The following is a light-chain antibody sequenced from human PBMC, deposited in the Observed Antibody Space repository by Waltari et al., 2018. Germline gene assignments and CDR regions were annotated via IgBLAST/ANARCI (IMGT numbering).Light chain of an antibody. Sequence: DIVMTQSPLSLPVTPGVPASISCRSSQSLLHSNGYMYLDWYLQRPGQSPQLLIYLGSNRASGVPGRFSGSVSGTDFTLEISRVEAEDVGVYFCMQALQTPYTFGQGTKLEIK. CDR3: MQALQTPYT. J-gene: IGKJ2*01. V-gene: IGKV2-28*01. CDR1: QSLLHSNGYMY. CDR2: LGS.